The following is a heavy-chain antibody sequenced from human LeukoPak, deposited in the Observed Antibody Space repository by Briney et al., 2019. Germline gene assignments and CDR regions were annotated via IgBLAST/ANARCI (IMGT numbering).Heavy chain of an antibody. CDR2: IWYDGSNK. CDR1: GSTFSSYG. CDR3: ARDYFSAGTTGHFDY. Sequence: GRSLRLSCAASGSTFSSYGMHWVRQAPGKGLEWVAVIWYDGSNKYYADSVKGRFTISRDNSKNTLYLQMNSLRAEDTAVYYCARDYFSAGTTGHFDYWGQGTLVTVSS. V-gene: IGHV3-33*01. J-gene: IGHJ4*02. D-gene: IGHD6-19*01.